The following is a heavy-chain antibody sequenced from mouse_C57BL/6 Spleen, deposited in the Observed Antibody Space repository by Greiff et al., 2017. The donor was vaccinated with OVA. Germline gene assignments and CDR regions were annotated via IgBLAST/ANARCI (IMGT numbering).Heavy chain of an antibody. CDR1: GYTFTSYW. J-gene: IGHJ1*03. D-gene: IGHD1-1*01. V-gene: IGHV1-53*01. CDR2: INPSNGGT. Sequence: QVQLQQPGTELVKPEASVKLSCKASGYTFTSYWMHWVKQRPGQGLEWIGNINPSNGGTNYNEKFKSKATLTVDKSSSTAYMQLSSLTSEDSAVYYCALYGSNYWYFDVWGTGTTVTVSS. CDR3: ALYGSNYWYFDV.